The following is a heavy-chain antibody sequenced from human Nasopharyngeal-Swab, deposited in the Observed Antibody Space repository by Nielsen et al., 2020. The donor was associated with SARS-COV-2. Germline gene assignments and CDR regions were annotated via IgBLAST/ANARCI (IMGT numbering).Heavy chain of an antibody. CDR1: GFTFSSYA. V-gene: IGHV3-23*03. CDR2: IYSGGSST. CDR3: AKRGYDSSEGDYYFDY. Sequence: GESLKISCAASGFTFSSYAMSWVRQAPGKGLEWVSVIYSGGSSTYYADSVKGRFTISRDNSRNTPYLQMNSLRAEDTAVYYCAKRGYDSSEGDYYFDYWGQGTLVTVSS. J-gene: IGHJ4*02. D-gene: IGHD3-22*01.